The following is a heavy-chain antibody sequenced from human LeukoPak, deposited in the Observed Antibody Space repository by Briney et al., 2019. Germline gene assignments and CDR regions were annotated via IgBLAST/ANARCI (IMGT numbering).Heavy chain of an antibody. CDR3: AKDAQRGFDYSNSLEY. J-gene: IGHJ4*02. CDR1: GFTFSHYG. V-gene: IGHV3-33*06. D-gene: IGHD4-11*01. CDR2: IWSDGSNK. Sequence: GGSLRLSCAASGFTFSHYGFHWVRQAPGKGLEWVAVIWSDGSNKYYGDSVKGRFIIYRDDSQNTVYLQTNSLRAEDTAVYYCAKDAQRGFDYSNSLEYWGQGSLVTVSS.